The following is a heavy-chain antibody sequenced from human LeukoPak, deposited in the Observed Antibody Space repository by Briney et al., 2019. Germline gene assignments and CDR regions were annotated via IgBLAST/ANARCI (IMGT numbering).Heavy chain of an antibody. J-gene: IGHJ4*02. V-gene: IGHV3-23*01. Sequence: GGSLRLSCAASGFTFSNAWMSWVRQAPGKGLEWVSGISVSGGTTYYADSVKGRFTISRDNSKNTLYLQMNSLRAEDTAVYYCAKDDSSSPDNDYWGQGTLVTVSS. CDR3: AKDDSSSPDNDY. D-gene: IGHD6-6*01. CDR2: ISVSGGTT. CDR1: GFTFSNAW.